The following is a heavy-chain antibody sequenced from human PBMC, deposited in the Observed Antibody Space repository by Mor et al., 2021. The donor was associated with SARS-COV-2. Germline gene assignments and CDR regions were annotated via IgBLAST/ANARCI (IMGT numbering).Heavy chain of an antibody. J-gene: IGHJ6*02. D-gene: IGHD1-20*01. CDR3: VNDLTYNWNGLTYYGMDV. Sequence: GYADSVKGRFTISRDNAKNSLYLQMNSLRAEDTALYYCVNDLTYNWNGLTYYGMDVWGQGTTVTVSS. V-gene: IGHV3-9*01.